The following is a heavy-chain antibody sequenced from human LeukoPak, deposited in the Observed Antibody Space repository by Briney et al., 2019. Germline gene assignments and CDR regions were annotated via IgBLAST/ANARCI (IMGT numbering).Heavy chain of an antibody. V-gene: IGHV3-74*01. Sequence: GGSLRLSCAASGFTFSTYRMHWVRQAPGKGLVCVSRIKSDGCTNYSDSVKGRFTISRDNANNTLSLQMNSLRPEDTGVYYCARAPSEIGGYYPEYFRHWGQGTLVTVSS. J-gene: IGHJ1*01. CDR1: GFTFSTYR. D-gene: IGHD3-22*01. CDR2: IKSDGCT. CDR3: ARAPSEIGGYYPEYFRH.